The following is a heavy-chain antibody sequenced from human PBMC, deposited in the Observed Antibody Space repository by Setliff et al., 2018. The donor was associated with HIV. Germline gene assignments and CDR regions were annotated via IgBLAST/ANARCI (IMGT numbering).Heavy chain of an antibody. J-gene: IGHJ5*02. D-gene: IGHD2-21*02. CDR1: GGSISRGNHF. V-gene: IGHV4-61*02. CDR2: IYTNGST. CDR3: ARSVVVVTVEWFDP. Sequence: PSETLSLTCTVSGGSISRGNHFWTWIRQPAGKGLEWIGRIYTNGSTNYNPSLKSRATIAVDTSKNQFSLKLSSVTAADTAVYYCARSVVVVTVEWFDPWGQGTRVTVSS.